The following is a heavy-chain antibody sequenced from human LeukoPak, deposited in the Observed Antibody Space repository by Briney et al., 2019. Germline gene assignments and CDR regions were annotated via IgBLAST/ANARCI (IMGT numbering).Heavy chain of an antibody. J-gene: IGHJ4*02. Sequence: GGSLRLSCAASGFTFSSYGMHWVRQAPGKGLEWVAVISYDGSNKYYADSVKGRFTISRDNSKNTLYLQMNSLRAEDTAVYYCAKDRDAGLDYWGQGTLVTVSS. CDR1: GFTFSSYG. V-gene: IGHV3-30*18. D-gene: IGHD6-13*01. CDR2: ISYDGSNK. CDR3: AKDRDAGLDY.